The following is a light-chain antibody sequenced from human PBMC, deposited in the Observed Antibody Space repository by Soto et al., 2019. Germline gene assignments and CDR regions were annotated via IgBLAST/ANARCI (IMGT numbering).Light chain of an antibody. V-gene: IGLV4-60*02. CDR1: SGHSTYI. CDR2: LDRSGSY. J-gene: IGLJ3*02. Sequence: QLVLTQSSSASAYLGSSVKLTCILSSGHSTYIIAWHQQQPGKAPRFLMTLDRSGSYNRGSEVPDRFSGSSSGADRYLTISNLQFEDEGDYYCETWYSNTHNVFGVGTKVTVL. CDR3: ETWYSNTHNV.